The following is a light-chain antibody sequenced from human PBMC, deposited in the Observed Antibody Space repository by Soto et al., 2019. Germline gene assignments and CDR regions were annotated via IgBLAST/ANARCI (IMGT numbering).Light chain of an antibody. CDR2: EVS. Sequence: LTQPASVSGSPGQSITISCTGSNSDVGGYNYVSWYQQHPGKAPKLMIYEVSNRPSGVSNRFSGSKSGNTASLTISGLQAEDEADYYCNSFTTSSTFVFGTGTKVTVL. J-gene: IGLJ1*01. CDR1: NSDVGGYNY. CDR3: NSFTTSSTFV. V-gene: IGLV2-14*01.